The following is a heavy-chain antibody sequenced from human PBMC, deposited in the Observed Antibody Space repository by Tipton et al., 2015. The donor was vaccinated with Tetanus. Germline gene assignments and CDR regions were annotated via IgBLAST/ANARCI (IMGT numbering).Heavy chain of an antibody. CDR1: GGSISSSSYY. CDR3: ARGGITAAGILDY. V-gene: IGHV4-39*06. Sequence: TLSLTCTVSGGSISSSSYYWGWIRQPPGKGLEWIGSIYYSGSTNYNPSLKSRVTISVDTSKNQFPLNLSSVTAADTAVYYCARGGITAAGILDYWGQGTLVTVSS. CDR2: IYYSGST. D-gene: IGHD6-13*01. J-gene: IGHJ4*02.